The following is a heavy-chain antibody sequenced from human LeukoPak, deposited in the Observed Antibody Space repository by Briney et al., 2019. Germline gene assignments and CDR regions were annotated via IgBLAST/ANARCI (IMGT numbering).Heavy chain of an antibody. D-gene: IGHD2-2*01. J-gene: IGHJ4*02. CDR2: IHYGENT. V-gene: IGHV4-39*01. CDR1: GGSISSSSFY. Sequence: SETLSLTCTVSGGSISSSSFYWGWIRQPPGKGLEWIGSIHYGENTYYNPSLKSRVTISVDTSKNQFSLKLSSVTAADTAVYYCATSIGQYQLPSFFDYWGQGTLVTVSS. CDR3: ATSIGQYQLPSFFDY.